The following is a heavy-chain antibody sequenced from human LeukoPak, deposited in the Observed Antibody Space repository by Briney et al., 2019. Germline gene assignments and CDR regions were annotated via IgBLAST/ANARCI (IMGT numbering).Heavy chain of an antibody. CDR3: ARASPRITIFGVVCCSRFFDY. V-gene: IGHV4-39*07. D-gene: IGHD3-3*01. Sequence: MASQTLSLTCTVSGNSISSGDYYWGWIRQPPGKGLEWIGSIYYSGSTYYNPSLKSRVTISVDTSKNQFSLKLSSVTAADTAVYYCARASPRITIFGVVCCSRFFDYWGQGTLVTVSS. J-gene: IGHJ4*02. CDR2: IYYSGST. CDR1: GNSISSGDYY.